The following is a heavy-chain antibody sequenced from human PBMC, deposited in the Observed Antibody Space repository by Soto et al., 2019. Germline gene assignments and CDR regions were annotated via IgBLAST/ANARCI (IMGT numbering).Heavy chain of an antibody. V-gene: IGHV4-4*07. Sequence: WETLSLTCGVSGAYISDFSWSWIRQPAGKGLEWIGRITINGNTQKNPSFKSRVTMSIDTSRNHFSLNLQSATAADTALYYCARETGENWTYEAHWGPGTLVTVSS. D-gene: IGHD1-7*01. CDR1: GAYISDFS. CDR3: ARETGENWTYEAH. J-gene: IGHJ1*01. CDR2: ITINGNT.